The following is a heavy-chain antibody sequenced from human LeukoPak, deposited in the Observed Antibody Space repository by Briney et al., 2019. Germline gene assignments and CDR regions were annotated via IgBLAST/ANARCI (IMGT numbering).Heavy chain of an antibody. Sequence: PGGSLRLSCAASGFTFSSSWMHWVRQAPGKGLVWVSRINSDGSSTSYADSVKGRFTISRDNAKNTLYLQMNSLRAEDTAVYYCARGTSGPGTSDYWGQGTLVTVSS. CDR3: ARGTSGPGTSDY. CDR1: GFTFSSSW. J-gene: IGHJ4*02. D-gene: IGHD2-15*01. V-gene: IGHV3-74*01. CDR2: INSDGSST.